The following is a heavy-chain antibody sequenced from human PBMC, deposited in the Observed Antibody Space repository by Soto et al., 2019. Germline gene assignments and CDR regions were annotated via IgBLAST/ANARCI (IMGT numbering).Heavy chain of an antibody. CDR3: ARDSITIFGGGMDV. J-gene: IGHJ6*02. D-gene: IGHD3-3*01. CDR2: ISATSNHI. V-gene: IGHV3-21*01. Sequence: GGSLRLSCVASDFTFSTYSMNWVRLAPGKGLEWVAYISATSNHIYYADSLKGRFTISRDNAKSSLYLHMNSLRAEDTAVYFCARDSITIFGGGMDVWGQGTTVTVSS. CDR1: DFTFSTYS.